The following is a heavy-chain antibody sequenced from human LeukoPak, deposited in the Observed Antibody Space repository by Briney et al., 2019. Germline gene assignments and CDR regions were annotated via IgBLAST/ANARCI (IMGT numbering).Heavy chain of an antibody. Sequence: SETLSLTCTVSGGSISSGSYYWSWIRQPAGKGLEWIGRIYTSGSTNYNPSLKSRVTISVDTSKNQFSLKLSSVTAADTAVYYCARSSGEMATIDWGQGTLVTVSS. V-gene: IGHV4-61*02. CDR2: IYTSGST. J-gene: IGHJ4*02. D-gene: IGHD5-24*01. CDR3: ARSSGEMATID. CDR1: GGSISSGSYY.